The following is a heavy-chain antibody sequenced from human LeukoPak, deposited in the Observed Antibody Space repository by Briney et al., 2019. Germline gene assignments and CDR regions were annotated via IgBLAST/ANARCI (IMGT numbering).Heavy chain of an antibody. Sequence: SVKVSCKASGGTFSSYAISWVRQAPGQGLEWMGGIIPIFGTANYAQKFQGRVTITADESTSTAYMELSSLRSEDTAVYYCARGLVVVVAATGGYYYYMDVWGKGTTVTISS. CDR3: ARGLVVVVAATGGYYYYMDV. J-gene: IGHJ6*03. CDR1: GGTFSSYA. D-gene: IGHD2-15*01. CDR2: IIPIFGTA. V-gene: IGHV1-69*13.